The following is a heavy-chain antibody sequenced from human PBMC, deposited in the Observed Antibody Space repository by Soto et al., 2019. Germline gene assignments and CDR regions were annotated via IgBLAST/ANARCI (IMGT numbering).Heavy chain of an antibody. J-gene: IGHJ4*02. D-gene: IGHD6-19*01. Sequence: GASVKVSCKASGYTFSGFYMHWVRQAPGQGLEWMGWINPNSGGTKSAEKFQGRVTMTRDTSISTAYMELSRLTSGDTAVYYCASGAVTGTAVLDFWGQGTQVTVSS. CDR2: INPNSGGT. CDR3: ASGAVTGTAVLDF. V-gene: IGHV1-2*02. CDR1: GYTFSGFY.